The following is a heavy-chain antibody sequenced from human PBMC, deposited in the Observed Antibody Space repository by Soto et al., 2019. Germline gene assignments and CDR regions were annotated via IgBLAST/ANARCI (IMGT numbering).Heavy chain of an antibody. CDR1: GDTFSHYA. J-gene: IGHJ4*02. CDR3: ANVVDWGKKNDY. CDR2: LIYGVGIP. D-gene: IGHD7-27*01. Sequence: SVKVSCKASGDTFSHYAIHWVRQAPGQGFEWMGALIYGVGIPNYAQKFQDRLTITADVAASTVYMEMRSLTSEDTAIYYCANVVDWGKKNDYWGQGTLVTVSS. V-gene: IGHV1-69*10.